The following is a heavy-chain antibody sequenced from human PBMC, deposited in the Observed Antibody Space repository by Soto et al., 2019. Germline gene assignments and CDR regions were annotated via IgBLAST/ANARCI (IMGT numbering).Heavy chain of an antibody. V-gene: IGHV4-59*01. CDR1: GGSINSYY. CDR3: ARRYGYSFDY. Sequence: SETLSLTCTVSGGSINSYYWSWIRQPPGKGLEWIGFIFYSGSTNYNPSLKSRVTISVDTSKNQFSLKLSSVTAADTAVYYCARRYGYSFDYWGQGTLVTVSS. J-gene: IGHJ4*02. D-gene: IGHD4-4*01. CDR2: IFYSGST.